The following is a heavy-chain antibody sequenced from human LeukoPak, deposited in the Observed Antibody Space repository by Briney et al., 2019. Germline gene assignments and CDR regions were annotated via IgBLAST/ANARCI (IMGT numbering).Heavy chain of an antibody. CDR2: IYPGDSDT. J-gene: IGHJ5*02. CDR1: GYSFTSYW. CDR3: ARGKYCSSTSCYDGWLGSFDP. D-gene: IGHD2-2*01. V-gene: IGHV5-51*01. Sequence: GESLKISCKGSGYSFTSYWIGWVRQMPGKGLEWMGIIYPGDSDTRYSPSFQGQVTISADKSMSTAYLQWSSLKASDTAMYYCARGKYCSSTSCYDGWLGSFDPWGQGTLVTVSS.